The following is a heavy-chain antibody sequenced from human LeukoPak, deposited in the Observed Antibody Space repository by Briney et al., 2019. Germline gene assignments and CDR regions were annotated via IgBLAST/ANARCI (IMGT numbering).Heavy chain of an antibody. Sequence: PGGSLRLSCAASGFTFSSDGMHWVRQAPGKGLEWVAVIGYEGSNKYYADSVKGRFTISRDNAKNSLYLQMNSLRAEDTAVYYCVRDNPRCCGVVPANIDDYWGQGTLVTVSS. CDR1: GFTFSSDG. J-gene: IGHJ4*02. CDR2: IGYEGSNK. V-gene: IGHV3-33*01. D-gene: IGHD2-15*01. CDR3: VRDNPRCCGVVPANIDDY.